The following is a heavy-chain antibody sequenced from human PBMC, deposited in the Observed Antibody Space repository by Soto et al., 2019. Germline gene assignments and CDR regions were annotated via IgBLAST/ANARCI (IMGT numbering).Heavy chain of an antibody. CDR1: GYALTTYG. V-gene: IGHV1-18*01. Sequence: QVHLVQSGAEVKKPGASVKVSCKGSGYALTTYGITWVRQAPGQGLEWMGWISAHNGNTNYAQKLQGRVTVTRDTSTSTAYMELRSLRSDDTAVYYCAGGRYGDYWGQGALVTVSS. CDR3: AGGRYGDY. CDR2: ISAHNGNT. J-gene: IGHJ4*02. D-gene: IGHD1-1*01.